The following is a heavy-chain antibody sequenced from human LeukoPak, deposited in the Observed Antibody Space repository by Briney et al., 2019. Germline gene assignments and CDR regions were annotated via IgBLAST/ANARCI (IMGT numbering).Heavy chain of an antibody. Sequence: GGSLRLSCAASGFTFNNFAMSWVRQAPGKGLEWVANIKQDGSEKYYVDSVKGRFTISRDNAKNSLYLQMNSLRAEDTAVYYCAKDWEYQLIGYYMDVWGKGTTVTVSS. J-gene: IGHJ6*03. CDR1: GFTFNNFA. V-gene: IGHV3-7*01. CDR2: IKQDGSEK. D-gene: IGHD2-2*01. CDR3: AKDWEYQLIGYYMDV.